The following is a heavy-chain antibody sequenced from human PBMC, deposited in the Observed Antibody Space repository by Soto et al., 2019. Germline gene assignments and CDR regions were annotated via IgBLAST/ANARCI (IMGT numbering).Heavy chain of an antibody. D-gene: IGHD1-26*01. CDR2: IYYSGST. Sequence: PSETLSLTCTVSGGSISSYYWSWIRQPPGKGLEWIGYIYYSGSTNYNPSLKSRVTISVDTSKNQFSLKLSSVTAADTAVYYCEISGSYKTFDYWGQGTLVTVSS. CDR3: EISGSYKTFDY. J-gene: IGHJ4*02. V-gene: IGHV4-59*01. CDR1: GGSISSYY.